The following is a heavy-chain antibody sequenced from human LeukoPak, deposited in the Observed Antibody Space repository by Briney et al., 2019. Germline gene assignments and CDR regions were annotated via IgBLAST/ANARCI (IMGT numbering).Heavy chain of an antibody. CDR1: GFTFGDYA. V-gene: IGHV3-49*04. CDR2: IRSKAYGGTT. D-gene: IGHD1-20*01. CDR3: TRDHITGPPLEFDY. Sequence: GGSLRLSCTASGFTFGDYAMSWVRQAPGKGLEWVGCIRSKAYGGTTEYAASVKGRFTISRDDSKSIAYLQMNSLKTEDTAVYYCTRDHITGPPLEFDYWRQGTLVTVSS. J-gene: IGHJ4*02.